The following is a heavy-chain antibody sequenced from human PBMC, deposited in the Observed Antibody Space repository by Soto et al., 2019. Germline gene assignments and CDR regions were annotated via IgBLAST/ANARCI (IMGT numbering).Heavy chain of an antibody. D-gene: IGHD3-22*01. Sequence: QVQLVESGGGVVQPGRSLRLSCAASGFTFSSYGMHWVRQAPGKGLEWVAVIWYDGSNKYYADSVKGRFTISRDNSKNTLYLQMNSLRAEDTAVYYCARATRSYYDSTIDYWGQGTLVTVSS. CDR3: ARATRSYYDSTIDY. J-gene: IGHJ4*02. V-gene: IGHV3-33*01. CDR2: IWYDGSNK. CDR1: GFTFSSYG.